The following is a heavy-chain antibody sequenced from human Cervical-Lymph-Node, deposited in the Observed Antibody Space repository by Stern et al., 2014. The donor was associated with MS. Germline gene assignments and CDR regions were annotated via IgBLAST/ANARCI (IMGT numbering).Heavy chain of an antibody. CDR1: GGTFSSYN. Sequence: QVQLVQSGAEVKRPGSSVRVSCKTSGGTFSSYNINWVRQAPGQGLEWMGGIIPIFGTSNYAQKFQGRVTISADKSTSTAYMELNSLRSDDTAVYYCARGETPTHSYGMDVWGQGTTVTVAS. CDR2: IIPIFGTS. CDR3: ARGETPTHSYGMDV. V-gene: IGHV1-69*06. J-gene: IGHJ6*02. D-gene: IGHD1-1*01.